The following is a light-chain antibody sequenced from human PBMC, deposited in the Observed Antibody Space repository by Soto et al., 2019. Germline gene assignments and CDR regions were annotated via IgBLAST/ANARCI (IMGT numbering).Light chain of an antibody. J-gene: IGLJ1*01. CDR3: SSYSVSVAPYV. Sequence: QSALTQSPSASGSPGQSVTISCTGTSSDIGGYNSVSWYQQHPGKAPKVMIYDVTKRPSGVPDRFSGSKSGNTASLIISGLQAEDEADYYCSSYSVSVAPYVFGTGTKLTVL. CDR2: DVT. CDR1: SSDIGGYNS. V-gene: IGLV2-8*01.